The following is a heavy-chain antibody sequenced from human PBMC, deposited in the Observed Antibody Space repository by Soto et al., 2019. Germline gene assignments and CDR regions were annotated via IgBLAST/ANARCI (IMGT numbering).Heavy chain of an antibody. V-gene: IGHV1-2*04. J-gene: IGHJ4*02. CDR1: GYTFTGYY. Sequence: VKVSCKASGYTFTGYYMHWVRQAPGQGLEWMGWINPNSGGTNYAQKFQGWVTMTRDTSISTAYMELSRLRSDDTAVYYCARGQNAKYYYDSSGYHPLALWGQGTLVTVSS. D-gene: IGHD3-22*01. CDR3: ARGQNAKYYYDSSGYHPLAL. CDR2: INPNSGGT.